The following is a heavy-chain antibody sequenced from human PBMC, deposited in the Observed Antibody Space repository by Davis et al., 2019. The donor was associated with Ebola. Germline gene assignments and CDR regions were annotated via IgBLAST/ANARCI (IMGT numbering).Heavy chain of an antibody. V-gene: IGHV3-7*01. J-gene: IGHJ4*02. CDR3: ARRGCSSTSCSITPKDY. CDR1: GFTFSDYY. CDR2: IKQDGSEK. D-gene: IGHD2-2*01. Sequence: PGGSLRLSCAASGFTFSDYYMSWIRQAPGKGLEWVANIKQDGSEKYYVDSVKGRFTISRDNAKNSLYLQMNSLRAEDTAVYYCARRGCSSTSCSITPKDYWGQGTLVTVSS.